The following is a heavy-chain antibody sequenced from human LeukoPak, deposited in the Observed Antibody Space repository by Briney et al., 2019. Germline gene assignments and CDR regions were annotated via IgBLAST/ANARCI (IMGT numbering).Heavy chain of an antibody. V-gene: IGHV4-59*08. CDR3: ARWYCSGDTCFHMDV. Sequence: SETLSLTCTVSDVSISSYYWSWIRQPPGKGLEWIGYIHYSGSSAYIPSLKSRVTMSVDTSKNQFSLRLTSVTAADTALYYGARWYCSGDTCFHMDVWGKGTTVTVSS. D-gene: IGHD2-15*01. CDR1: DVSISSYY. CDR2: IHYSGSS. J-gene: IGHJ6*03.